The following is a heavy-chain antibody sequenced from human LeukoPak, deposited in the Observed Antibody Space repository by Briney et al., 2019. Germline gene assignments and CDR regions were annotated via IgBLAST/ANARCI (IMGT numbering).Heavy chain of an antibody. D-gene: IGHD3-10*02. Sequence: SETLSLTCTVFGGSLSDTYWSWIRQSPRKGPEWIGDINHSGDAKYNPSLNSPVTISVDTSRNQFSLKLNSVTAADTAVYFCARLPRGLFGEFLNFDLWGQGTPVTVSS. CDR2: INHSGDA. V-gene: IGHV4-34*01. CDR3: ARLPRGLFGEFLNFDL. J-gene: IGHJ4*02. CDR1: GGSLSDTY.